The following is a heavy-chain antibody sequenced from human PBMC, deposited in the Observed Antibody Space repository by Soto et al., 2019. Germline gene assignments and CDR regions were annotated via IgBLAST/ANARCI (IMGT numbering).Heavy chain of an antibody. CDR3: ARDPWITGTTFGYYNYYMDV. D-gene: IGHD1-20*01. CDR1: GFTFSSYS. V-gene: IGHV3-21*01. J-gene: IGHJ6*03. CDR2: ISSSSSYI. Sequence: EVQLVESGGGLVKPGGSLRLSCAASGFTFSSYSMNWVRQAPGKGLEWVSSISSSSSYIYYADSVKGRFTISRDNAKNSLYLQMNSLRAEDTAVYYCARDPWITGTTFGYYNYYMDVWRKGTTVTVSS.